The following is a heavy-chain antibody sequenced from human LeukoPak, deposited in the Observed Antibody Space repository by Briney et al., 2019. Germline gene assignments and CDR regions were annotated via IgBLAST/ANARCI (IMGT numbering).Heavy chain of an antibody. J-gene: IGHJ4*02. CDR1: GFSFSSYA. CDR2: IFGNGDTT. D-gene: IGHD3-10*01. Sequence: GGSLRLSCAASGFSFSSYAMNWVRQAPGKGLEWVSIIFGNGDTTYFADSVKGRFTVSRDNSKDTLYLQMNDLRPDDTAIYYCAKRNTMVRGGPCFDYWGQGLLVTVSS. V-gene: IGHV3-23*01. CDR3: AKRNTMVRGGPCFDY.